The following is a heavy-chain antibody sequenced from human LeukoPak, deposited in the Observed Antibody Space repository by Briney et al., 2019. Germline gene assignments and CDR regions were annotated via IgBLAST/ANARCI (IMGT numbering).Heavy chain of an antibody. D-gene: IGHD3-3*01. CDR1: GFTFSSYA. Sequence: GGSLRLSCAASGFTFSSYAMSWVRQAPGKGLEWVSAISGSGGSTYYADSVKGRFTISRDNSKNTLYLQMNSLRAEDTAVYYCASGAYDFWGGYYIDYWGQGTLVTVSS. CDR2: ISGSGGST. V-gene: IGHV3-23*01. J-gene: IGHJ4*02. CDR3: ASGAYDFWGGYYIDY.